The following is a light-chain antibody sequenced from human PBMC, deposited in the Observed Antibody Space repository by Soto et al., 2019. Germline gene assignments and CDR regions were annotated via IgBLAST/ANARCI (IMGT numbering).Light chain of an antibody. CDR3: QQVKSFLPLT. V-gene: IGKV1-39*01. J-gene: IGKJ4*01. CDR2: AAS. Sequence: DIQMTQSPSSLSASVGDRVTITCRASQSISSYLNWYQQKPGKAPKVLIYAASTLESGIPSRFSGSGSGTDFTLTISSLQAEDFATYYCQQVKSFLPLTFGGGTKVDIK. CDR1: QSISSY.